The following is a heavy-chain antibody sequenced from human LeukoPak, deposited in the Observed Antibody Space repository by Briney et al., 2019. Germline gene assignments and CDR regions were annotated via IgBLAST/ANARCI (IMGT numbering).Heavy chain of an antibody. Sequence: SETLSLTCTVPGGSISSSSYYSGWIRQPPGRGLGWLGSIYYSGSTYYNPSLKSRVTISVDTSKNQFSLKLSSVTAADTAVYYCARTQTYRRGYFDYWGQGTLVTVSS. J-gene: IGHJ4*02. CDR3: ARTQTYRRGYFDY. V-gene: IGHV4-39*01. CDR2: IYYSGST. CDR1: GGSISSSSYY. D-gene: IGHD3-10*01.